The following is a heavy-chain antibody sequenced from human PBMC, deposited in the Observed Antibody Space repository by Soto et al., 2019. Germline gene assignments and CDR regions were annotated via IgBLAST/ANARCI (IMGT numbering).Heavy chain of an antibody. CDR3: ASVEIAKDAFDI. CDR1: GGSISSGDYY. V-gene: IGHV4-30-4*01. Sequence: SETLSLTCTVSGGSISSGDYYWSWIRQPPGKGLEWIGYTYYSGSTYYNPSLKSRVTISVDTSKNQFSLKLSSVTAADTAVYYCASVEIAKDAFDIWGQGTMVTVSS. CDR2: TYYSGST. D-gene: IGHD1-26*01. J-gene: IGHJ3*02.